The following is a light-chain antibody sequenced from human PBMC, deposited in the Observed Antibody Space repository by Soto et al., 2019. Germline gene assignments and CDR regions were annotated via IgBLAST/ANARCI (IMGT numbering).Light chain of an antibody. Sequence: EIVMTQSPATLSVSLGERATLSCRASQSVSSNLAWYQQKPGQAPRLLTYDASTRATGIPARFSGSGSGTEFTLTISSLQSEDFAVYYCQQYNNWPLTLGGGTKVDIK. V-gene: IGKV3-15*01. CDR3: QQYNNWPLT. J-gene: IGKJ4*01. CDR2: DAS. CDR1: QSVSSN.